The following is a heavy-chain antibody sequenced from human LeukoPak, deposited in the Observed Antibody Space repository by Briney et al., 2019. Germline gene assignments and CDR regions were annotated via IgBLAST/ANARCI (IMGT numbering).Heavy chain of an antibody. D-gene: IGHD4-17*01. Sequence: GGSLRLSCAASGFKFSVYWMTWVRQAPGKGLEWVANIKEDGDEKYYVDSVKGRFTISRDNAHNSLFLEMDSLRAVDTAVYFCARPTTVTMVDAFNIWGLGTMVTVSS. CDR3: ARPTTVTMVDAFNI. CDR2: IKEDGDEK. CDR1: GFKFSVYW. V-gene: IGHV3-7*01. J-gene: IGHJ3*02.